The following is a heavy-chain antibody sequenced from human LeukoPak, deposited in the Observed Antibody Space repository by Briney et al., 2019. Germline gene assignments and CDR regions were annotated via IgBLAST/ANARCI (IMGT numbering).Heavy chain of an antibody. Sequence: PGGSLRLSCAASGFTVSSNYMSWVRQAPGKGLEWVSVIYSGGSTYYADSVKGRFTISRDNSKNTLYLQMNSLRAEDMAVYYCARDNGSGKYYFDYWGQGTLVTVSS. CDR3: ARDNGSGKYYFDY. J-gene: IGHJ4*02. V-gene: IGHV3-66*02. D-gene: IGHD3-10*01. CDR1: GFTVSSNY. CDR2: IYSGGST.